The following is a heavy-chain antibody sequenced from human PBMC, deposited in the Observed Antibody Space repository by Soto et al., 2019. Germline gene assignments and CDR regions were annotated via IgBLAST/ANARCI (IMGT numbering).Heavy chain of an antibody. D-gene: IGHD3-22*01. J-gene: IGHJ6*02. CDR2: VSSDGSST. Sequence: EVQLVESGGGLVQPGGSLRLSCAASGFSFSSYWMHWVRQAPGKGLVWVSRVSSDGSSTRYADSVKGRFTISRDNAENTLYLHMDSLRVEDSALYYCAREMGGYDSGALYGMDVWGQGTTVTVSS. CDR1: GFSFSSYW. CDR3: AREMGGYDSGALYGMDV. V-gene: IGHV3-74*01.